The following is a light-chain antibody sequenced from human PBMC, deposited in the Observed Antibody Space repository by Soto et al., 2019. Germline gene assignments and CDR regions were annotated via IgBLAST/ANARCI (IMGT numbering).Light chain of an antibody. CDR2: GAS. V-gene: IGKV3-20*01. J-gene: IGKJ4*01. CDR3: QQCGSSPLT. CDR1: QTVSSSH. Sequence: EIVLTQSPGTLYLSPGERATLSCRASQTVSSSHLAWYQQKPGQAPRLLIYGASSRATGIPDRFGGSGSGTDFTLTISRLEPADFAVYYCQQCGSSPLTFGGGTKVEIK.